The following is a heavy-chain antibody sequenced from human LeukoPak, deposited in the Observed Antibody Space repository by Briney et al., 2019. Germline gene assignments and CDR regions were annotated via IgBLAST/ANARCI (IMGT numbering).Heavy chain of an antibody. CDR1: GGTFSSYA. Sequence: SVKVSCKASGGTFSSYAISWVRQAPGQGLEWMGGIIPIFGTANYAQKFQGRVTITTDESTSTAYMELSSLRSEDTAVYYCARVFRSGYYNYNWFDPWGQGTLVTVSS. CDR2: IIPIFGTA. V-gene: IGHV1-69*05. J-gene: IGHJ5*02. CDR3: ARVFRSGYYNYNWFDP. D-gene: IGHD3-3*01.